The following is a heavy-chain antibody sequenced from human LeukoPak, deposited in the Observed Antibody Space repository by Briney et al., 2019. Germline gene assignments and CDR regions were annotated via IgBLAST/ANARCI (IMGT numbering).Heavy chain of an antibody. CDR2: IYPGDSDT. J-gene: IGHJ4*02. D-gene: IGHD4-11*01. Sequence: GESLKISCKGSGYTFTSYWIGWVRQMPGKGLAWMGIIYPGDSDTRYRPSFQGQVTISADQSISTAYLQWSSLKASDTAMYYCARGRTTRAYYFDYWGQGTLVTVSS. V-gene: IGHV5-51*01. CDR1: GYTFTSYW. CDR3: ARGRTTRAYYFDY.